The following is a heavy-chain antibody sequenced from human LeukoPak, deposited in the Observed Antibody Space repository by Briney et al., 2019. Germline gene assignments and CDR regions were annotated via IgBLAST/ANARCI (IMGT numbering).Heavy chain of an antibody. CDR3: AKVAPMITFGGVIVSYYYGMDV. D-gene: IGHD3-16*02. Sequence: GGSLRLSCAASGCTFSSYAMSWVRQAPGKGLEWVAAISGSGGSTYYADSVKGRFTISRDNSKNTLYLQMNSLGADDTAVYYCAKVAPMITFGGVIVSYYYGMDVWGQRTTVTVSS. V-gene: IGHV3-23*01. J-gene: IGHJ6*02. CDR2: ISGSGGST. CDR1: GCTFSSYA.